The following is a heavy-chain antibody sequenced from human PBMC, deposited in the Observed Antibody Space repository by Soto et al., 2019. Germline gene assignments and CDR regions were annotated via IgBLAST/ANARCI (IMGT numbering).Heavy chain of an antibody. Sequence: QVQLVESGGGVVQPGRSLRLSCAASGFTFNSYGRHWVRQAPGKGLEWVAVISYDGSNKYHADSVKGRFTISRDNSKNTLYVQMNSRGAEDTAVYYCAKESCSWTTCYAGENGMDVWGQGTTVTVSS. CDR2: ISYDGSNK. CDR3: AKESCSWTTCYAGENGMDV. J-gene: IGHJ6*02. V-gene: IGHV3-30*18. D-gene: IGHD2-2*01. CDR1: GFTFNSYG.